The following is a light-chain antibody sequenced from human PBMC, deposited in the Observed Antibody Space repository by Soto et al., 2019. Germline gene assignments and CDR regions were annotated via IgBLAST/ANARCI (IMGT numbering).Light chain of an antibody. J-gene: IGKJ1*01. CDR2: LGS. CDR3: MQALQTPWT. Sequence: DFVRPQSPLCLPVTPGEPASISCRSSQSLLHSNGYNYLDWYLQKPGQSPQLLIYLGSNRASGVPDRFSGRGSGTDFTLKISRVEAEDVGVYYCMQALQTPWTFGQGTKVDIK. CDR1: QSLLHSNGYNY. V-gene: IGKV2-28*01.